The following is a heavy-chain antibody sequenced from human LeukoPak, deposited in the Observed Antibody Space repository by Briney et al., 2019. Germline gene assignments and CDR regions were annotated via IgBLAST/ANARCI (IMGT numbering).Heavy chain of an antibody. D-gene: IGHD3-9*01. CDR1: GYTCTSYD. CDR3: ARAVDLYYYYYMDV. J-gene: IGHJ6*03. CDR2: MNPNSGNT. Sequence: ASVKVSCKASGYTCTSYDINWVRQATGQGLEWMGWMNPNSGNTGYAQKFQGRVTMTRNTSISTAYMELSSLRSEDTAVYYCARAVDLYYYYYMDVWGKGTTVTVSS. V-gene: IGHV1-8*01.